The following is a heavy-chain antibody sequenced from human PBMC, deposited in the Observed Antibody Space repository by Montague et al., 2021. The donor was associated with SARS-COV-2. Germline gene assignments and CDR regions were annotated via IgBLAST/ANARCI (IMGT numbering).Heavy chain of an antibody. CDR2: TYYRSMWKS. D-gene: IGHD6-13*01. J-gene: IGHJ4*02. Sequence: CAISGDSVSSNSATWNWLRQSPSRGLEWLGRTYYRSMWKSDYARALKSRIAINPDTSKNQFSLQLSSATPEDTALYYCVRGIEAAGSYDYWGQGTLVTVSS. CDR1: GDSVSSNSAT. V-gene: IGHV6-1*01. CDR3: VRGIEAAGSYDY.